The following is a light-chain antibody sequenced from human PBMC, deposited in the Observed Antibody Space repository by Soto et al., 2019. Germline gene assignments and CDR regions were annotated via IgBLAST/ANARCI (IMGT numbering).Light chain of an antibody. CDR1: SSDVGGYNY. CDR2: DVT. CDR3: SSYASSSSLV. V-gene: IGLV2-14*03. J-gene: IGLJ1*01. Sequence: QSALTQPVSVSGSPGQSITISCTGTSSDVGGYNYVSWYQQHPDIAPKLMIYDVTNRPSGVSNRFTGSKSGNTASLTISGLQAEDEADYYCSSYASSSSLVFGTGTKVIVL.